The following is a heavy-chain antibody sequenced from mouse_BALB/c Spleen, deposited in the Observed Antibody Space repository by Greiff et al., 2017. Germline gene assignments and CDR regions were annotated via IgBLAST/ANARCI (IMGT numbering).Heavy chain of an antibody. CDR2: ILPGSGST. D-gene: IGHD2-1*01. V-gene: IGHV1-9*01. Sequence: VKLVESGAELMKPGASVKISCKATGYTFSSYWIEWVKQRPGHGLEWIGEILPGSGSTNYNEKFKGKATFTADTSSNTAYMQLSSLTSEDSAVYYCARYHYGNYYYAMDYWGQGTSVTVSS. CDR3: ARYHYGNYYYAMDY. J-gene: IGHJ4*01. CDR1: GYTFSSYW.